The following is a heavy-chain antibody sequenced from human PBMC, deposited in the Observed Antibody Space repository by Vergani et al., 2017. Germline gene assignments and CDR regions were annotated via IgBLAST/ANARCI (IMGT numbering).Heavy chain of an antibody. CDR3: AKDQAAAGTEYFDY. J-gene: IGHJ4*02. V-gene: IGHV3-30*18. Sequence: VQLVESGGGVVQPGRSLRLSCAASGFTFSSYGMHWVRQAPGKGLEWVAVISYDGSNKYYADSVKGRFTISRDNSKNTLYLQMNSLRAEDTAVYYCAKDQAAAGTEYFDYWGQGTLVTVSS. CDR2: ISYDGSNK. CDR1: GFTFSSYG. D-gene: IGHD6-13*01.